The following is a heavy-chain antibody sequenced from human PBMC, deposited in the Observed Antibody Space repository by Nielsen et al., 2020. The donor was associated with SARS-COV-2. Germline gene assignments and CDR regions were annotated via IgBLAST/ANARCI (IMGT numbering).Heavy chain of an antibody. CDR1: GFRFTSYS. CDR2: ITMSGAYM. J-gene: IGHJ4*02. CDR3: VRDSSVVIWSGYPVD. D-gene: IGHD3-3*01. Sequence: GESLKISCAASGFRFTSYSMNWVRQAPGKGLEWVASITMSGAYMYYADSVKGRFTISRDTARNSLYLHMNSLRAEDTAVYYCVRDSSVVIWSGYPVDWGQGTLVTVSS. V-gene: IGHV3-21*01.